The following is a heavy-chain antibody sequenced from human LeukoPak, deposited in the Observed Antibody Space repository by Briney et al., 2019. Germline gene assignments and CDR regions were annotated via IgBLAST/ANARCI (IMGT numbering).Heavy chain of an antibody. CDR3: ATDIVVVPAAIKDY. D-gene: IGHD2-2*02. Sequence: GASVKVSCKASGGTFSSYAISWVRQAPGQGLEWMGGIIPILGTANYAQKFQGRVTMTEDTSTDTAYMELSSLRSEDTAVYYCATDIVVVPAAIKDYWGQGTLVTVSS. CDR2: IIPILGTA. V-gene: IGHV1-69*10. CDR1: GGTFSSYA. J-gene: IGHJ4*02.